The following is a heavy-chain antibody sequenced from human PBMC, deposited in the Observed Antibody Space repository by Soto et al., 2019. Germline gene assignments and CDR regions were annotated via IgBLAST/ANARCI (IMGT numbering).Heavy chain of an antibody. CDR3: ARDSGAKLSSS. J-gene: IGHJ4*02. CDR2: IVPIYRTA. CDR1: GGTFSSYR. V-gene: IGHV1-69*13. Sequence: SVKVSCKASGGTFSSYRFNWVRQARGQGLEWLGGIVPIYRTADYARKFQGRVTITADESTRTVYLELSSLKSQDTALYYCARDSGAKLSSSWGQGTLVPVSS. D-gene: IGHD6-13*01.